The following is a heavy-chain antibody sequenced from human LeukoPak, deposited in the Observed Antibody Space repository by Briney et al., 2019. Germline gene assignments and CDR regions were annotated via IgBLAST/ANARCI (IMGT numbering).Heavy chain of an antibody. CDR1: GYTFTSYD. J-gene: IGHJ3*02. V-gene: IGHV1-8*01. D-gene: IGHD6-13*01. CDR3: ASDPGIASNAFDI. CDR2: MNPNSGNT. Sequence: ASVKVSCKASGYTFTSYDINWVRQATGQGLEWMGWMNPNSGNTGYAQKFQGRVTMTRNTSISTAYMELSSLGSEDTAVYYCASDPGIASNAFDIWGQGTMVTVSS.